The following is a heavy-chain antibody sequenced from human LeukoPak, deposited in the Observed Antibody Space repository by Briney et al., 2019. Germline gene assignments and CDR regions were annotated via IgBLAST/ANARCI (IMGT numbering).Heavy chain of an antibody. V-gene: IGHV3-9*01. D-gene: IGHD3-10*01. CDR2: ISWNSGSI. Sequence: PGGSLRLSCAASGFTFDDYAMHWVRQAPGKGLEWVSGISWNSGSIGYADSVKGRFTISRDNAKNSLYLQMNSLRAEDTALYYCAKDIGLFTMVRGAAFDYWGQGTLVTVSS. CDR1: GFTFDDYA. CDR3: AKDIGLFTMVRGAAFDY. J-gene: IGHJ4*02.